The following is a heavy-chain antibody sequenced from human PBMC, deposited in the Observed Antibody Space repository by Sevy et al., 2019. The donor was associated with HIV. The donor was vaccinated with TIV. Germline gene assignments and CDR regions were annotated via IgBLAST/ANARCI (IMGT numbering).Heavy chain of an antibody. D-gene: IGHD1-26*01. CDR2: IRSKANSYAT. J-gene: IGHJ3*02. CDR1: GFTFSGSA. V-gene: IGHV3-73*01. CDR3: TRRSGSTVGATPYAFDI. Sequence: GGSLRLSCAASGFTFSGSAMHWVRQASGKGLEWVDRIRSKANSYATAYAASVKGRFTISRDDSKNTAYLQMNSLKTEDTAVYYCTRRSGSTVGATPYAFDIWGQGTMVTVSS.